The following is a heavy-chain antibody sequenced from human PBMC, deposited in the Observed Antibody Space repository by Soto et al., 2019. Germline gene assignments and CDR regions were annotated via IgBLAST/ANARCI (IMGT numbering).Heavy chain of an antibody. Sequence: GGSLRLSCAASGFTFSSYGMHWVRQAPGKGLEWVAVISYDGSNKYYADSVKGRFTISRDNSKNTLYLQMNSLRAEDTAVYYCAKSSGYNWNEHDYWGQGTLVTVSS. J-gene: IGHJ4*02. V-gene: IGHV3-30*18. CDR2: ISYDGSNK. CDR3: AKSSGYNWNEHDY. D-gene: IGHD1-1*01. CDR1: GFTFSSYG.